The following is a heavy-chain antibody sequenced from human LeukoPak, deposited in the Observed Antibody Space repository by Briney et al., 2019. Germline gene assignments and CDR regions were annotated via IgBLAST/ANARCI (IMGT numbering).Heavy chain of an antibody. CDR2: ISGSGGST. CDR3: AKGPKRDSSGYYGKYYIDY. V-gene: IGHV3-23*01. D-gene: IGHD3-22*01. Sequence: PGGSLRLSCAASGFTFSSYAMSWVRQAPGKGLEWVSAISGSGGSTYYADSVKGRFTISRDNSKNTLYLQLNSLRAEDTAVYYCAKGPKRDSSGYYGKYYIDYWGQGTLVTVSS. J-gene: IGHJ4*02. CDR1: GFTFSSYA.